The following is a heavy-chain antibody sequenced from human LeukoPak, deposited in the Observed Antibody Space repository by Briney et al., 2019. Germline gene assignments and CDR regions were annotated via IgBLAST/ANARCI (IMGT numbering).Heavy chain of an antibody. CDR1: GGSISSSSYY. Sequence: SETLSLTCTVYGGSISSSSYYWGWIRQPPGKGLEWIGSIYSSGSTYYNPSLKSRITISVDTSKNQFSLKLSSVTAAETAVYNCARHGHLGDAFDIWGQGTMVTVSS. CDR2: IYSSGST. D-gene: IGHD3-16*01. J-gene: IGHJ3*02. V-gene: IGHV4-39*01. CDR3: ARHGHLGDAFDI.